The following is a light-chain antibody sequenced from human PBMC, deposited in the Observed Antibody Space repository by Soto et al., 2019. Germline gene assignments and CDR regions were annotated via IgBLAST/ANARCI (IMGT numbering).Light chain of an antibody. CDR1: QGISSW. V-gene: IGKV1-12*01. CDR2: TTS. J-gene: IGKJ4*01. Sequence: DIQMTQSPSSVSASVGDSVTITCRASQGISSWLAWYQKKPGKAPKLLIFTTSTLESGVPSRFSGSGSGTDFTLTISSLQPEDFATYYCQQTTHFPLTFGGGTKVDIK. CDR3: QQTTHFPLT.